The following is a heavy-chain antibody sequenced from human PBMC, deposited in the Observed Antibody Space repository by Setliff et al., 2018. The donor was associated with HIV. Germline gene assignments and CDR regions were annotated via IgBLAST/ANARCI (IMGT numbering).Heavy chain of an antibody. CDR2: IYYSGST. CDR3: ARTYSSNWFDP. V-gene: IGHV4-38-2*01. Sequence: NPSETLSLTCAVSGYSISSGYYWGWIRQPPGKGLEWIGSIYYSGSTYYNPSLKSRVTISVDTSKNQFSLKLSSVTAADTAIYYCARTYSSNWFDPWGQGTLVTVSS. J-gene: IGHJ5*02. CDR1: GYSISSGYY. D-gene: IGHD6-13*01.